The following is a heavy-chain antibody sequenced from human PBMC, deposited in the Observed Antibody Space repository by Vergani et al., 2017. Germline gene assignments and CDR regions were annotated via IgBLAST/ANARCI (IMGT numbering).Heavy chain of an antibody. D-gene: IGHD4-17*01. CDR2: ISGSGGST. CDR3: AKCYVYGDYIYYYYYGMDV. J-gene: IGHJ6*02. Sequence: EVQLLESGGGLVQPGGSLRLSCAASGFTFSSYAMSWVRQAPGKGLEWVLAISGSGGSTYYADSVKGRFTISRDNSKNTLYLQMNSLRAEDTAVYYCAKCYVYGDYIYYYYYGMDVWGQGTTVTVSS. V-gene: IGHV3-23*01. CDR1: GFTFSSYA.